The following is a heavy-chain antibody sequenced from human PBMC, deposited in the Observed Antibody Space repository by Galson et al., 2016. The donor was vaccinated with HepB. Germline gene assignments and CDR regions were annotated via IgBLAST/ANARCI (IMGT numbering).Heavy chain of an antibody. J-gene: IGHJ4*02. CDR3: AREAPIAAPGANDC. Sequence: SLRLSCAASGFTFNSFGMHWVRQAPGKGLEWVAVIWHDGSNKYYGDSVKGRFTISRDNSKNTLYLQMNSLRAEDTVIYYCAREAPIAAPGANDCWGQGTQVTVSS. CDR2: IWHDGSNK. CDR1: GFTFNSFG. D-gene: IGHD6-13*01. V-gene: IGHV3-33*01.